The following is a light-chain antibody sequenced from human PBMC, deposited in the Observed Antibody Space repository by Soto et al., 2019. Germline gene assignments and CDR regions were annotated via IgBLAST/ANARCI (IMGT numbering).Light chain of an antibody. V-gene: IGKV1-6*01. CDR2: AAS. J-gene: IGKJ1*01. Sequence: AVQMTQSPSSLSASVGDRVTITCRASQGIRNDLGWYQQKPGKAPKLLIYAASSLQSGVPSRFSGSGSGTDFTLTIISLQPEDFATYYCLQDYNYPWTFGQGTKVDIK. CDR1: QGIRND. CDR3: LQDYNYPWT.